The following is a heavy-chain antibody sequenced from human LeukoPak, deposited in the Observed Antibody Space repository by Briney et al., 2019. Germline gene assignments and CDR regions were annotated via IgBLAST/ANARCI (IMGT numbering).Heavy chain of an antibody. D-gene: IGHD6-13*01. J-gene: IGHJ4*02. CDR2: IYYSGST. CDR1: GGSISSGDYY. Sequence: PSETLSLTCTVSGGSISSGDYYWSWIRQPPGKGLEWIGYIYYSGSTYYNPSLKSRVTISVDTSENQFSLKLSSVTAADTAVYYCASPRPGEAAAPGFDYWGQGTLVTVSS. CDR3: ASPRPGEAAAPGFDY. V-gene: IGHV4-30-4*01.